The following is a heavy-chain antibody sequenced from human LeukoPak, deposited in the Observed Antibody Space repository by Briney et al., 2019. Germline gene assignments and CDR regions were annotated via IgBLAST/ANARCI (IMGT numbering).Heavy chain of an antibody. V-gene: IGHV4-4*07. J-gene: IGHJ4*02. D-gene: IGHD4-17*01. CDR1: GDSISIYY. Sequence: SETLSLTCTVSGDSISIYYWSWVRQPAGQGLEWIGRIYSSGSANYNPSLKNRVNMSVDTSKNQFSLNLTSVTAADTAVYYCARTRGGDYAHFDYWGQGTLVTVSS. CDR3: ARTRGGDYAHFDY. CDR2: IYSSGSA.